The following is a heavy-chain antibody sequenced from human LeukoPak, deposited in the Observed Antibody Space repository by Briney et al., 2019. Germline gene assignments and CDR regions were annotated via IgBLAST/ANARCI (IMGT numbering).Heavy chain of an antibody. V-gene: IGHV1-69*13. CDR2: IIPIFGTA. CDR3: ARVSTVTLRKLWFDP. J-gene: IGHJ5*02. CDR1: GGTFGSYA. D-gene: IGHD4-17*01. Sequence: SVKVSCKASGGTFGSYAISWVRQAPGQGLEWMGGIIPIFGTANYAQKFQGRVTITADESTSTAYMELSSLRSEDTAVYYCARVSTVTLRKLWFDPWGQGTLVTVSS.